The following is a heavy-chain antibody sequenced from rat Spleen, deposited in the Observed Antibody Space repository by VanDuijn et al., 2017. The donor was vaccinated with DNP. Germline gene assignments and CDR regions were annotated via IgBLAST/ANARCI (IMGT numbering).Heavy chain of an antibody. CDR1: GFNFNDYW. CDR2: INQDSSTI. CDR3: VREEFGVDY. J-gene: IGHJ2*01. D-gene: IGHD4-3*01. V-gene: IGHV4-2*01. Sequence: EVQLVESGGGLVQPGGSLKLSCAASGFNFNDYWMGWVRQAPGKGLEWIGEINQDSSTIKYAPSLKDKITVSRDNAQNTLYLQMDKLGSEDTAIYYCVREEFGVDYWGQGVMVTVSS.